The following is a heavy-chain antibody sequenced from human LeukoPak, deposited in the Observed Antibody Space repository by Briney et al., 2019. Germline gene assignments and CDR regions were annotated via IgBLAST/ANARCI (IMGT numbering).Heavy chain of an antibody. J-gene: IGHJ5*02. CDR2: ISYIWNT. CDR3: ARGRGQQWLEPFDP. Sequence: SETLSLTCTVSGGSISSYHWSWIRQPPGKGLEWIGYISYIWNTNYNPSLKSRVTISIDTPKNQFSLKLTSVTAADTAVYYCARGRGQQWLEPFDPWGQGTLVTVSS. D-gene: IGHD6-19*01. CDR1: GGSISSYH. V-gene: IGHV4-59*13.